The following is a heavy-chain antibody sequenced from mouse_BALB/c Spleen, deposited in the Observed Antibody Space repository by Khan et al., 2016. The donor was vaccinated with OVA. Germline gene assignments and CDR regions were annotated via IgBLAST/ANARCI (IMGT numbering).Heavy chain of an antibody. Sequence: QMQLEESGAELVRSGASVKLFCKTSGYIFTPHWIHWVKQRSGQGLEWIARIYPGSGNIYYSANFKGKPTLTADNSSSTAYMQVSSLKSEDSAVYFCAREEALYYFDYWGQGTTLTVSS. CDR1: GYIFTPHW. J-gene: IGHJ2*01. CDR3: AREEALYYFDY. D-gene: IGHD3-2*02. V-gene: IGHV1-76*01. CDR2: IYPGSGNI.